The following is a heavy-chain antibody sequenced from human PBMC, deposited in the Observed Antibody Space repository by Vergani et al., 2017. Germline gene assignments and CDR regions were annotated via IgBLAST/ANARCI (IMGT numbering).Heavy chain of an antibody. V-gene: IGHV3-9*01. CDR3: AKDGKLLWFGELLTPFDY. J-gene: IGHJ4*02. CDR1: GFTFDDYA. D-gene: IGHD3-10*01. CDR2: ISWNSGSI. Sequence: EVQLVESGGGLVQPGRSLRLSCAASGFTFDDYAMHWVRQAPGKGLEWVSGISWNSGSIGYADSVKGRFTISRDNAKNSLYLQMNSLRAEDTAVYYCAKDGKLLWFGELLTPFDYWGQGTLVTVSS.